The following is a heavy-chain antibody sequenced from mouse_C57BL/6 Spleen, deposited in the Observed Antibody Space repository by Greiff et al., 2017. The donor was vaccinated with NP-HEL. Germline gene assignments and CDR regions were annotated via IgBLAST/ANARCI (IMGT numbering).Heavy chain of an antibody. Sequence: VQLQQSGPELVKPGASVKMSCKAFGYTFTDYNMHWVKQSHGKSLEWIGYINPNNGGTNYNQKFKGKATLTVNKSSSTAYMELRSLTSEDSAVYYCARMGGLRRGFDYWGQGTTLTVSS. J-gene: IGHJ2*01. CDR2: INPNNGGT. D-gene: IGHD2-4*01. CDR3: ARMGGLRRGFDY. V-gene: IGHV1-22*01. CDR1: GYTFTDYN.